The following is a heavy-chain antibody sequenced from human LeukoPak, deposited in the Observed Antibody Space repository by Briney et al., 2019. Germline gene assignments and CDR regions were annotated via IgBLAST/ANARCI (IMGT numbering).Heavy chain of an antibody. CDR1: GFTFSSYS. J-gene: IGHJ6*02. D-gene: IGHD3-9*01. V-gene: IGHV3-48*04. Sequence: PGGSLRLSCAASGFTFSSYSMNWVRQAPGKGLEWVSYISSSSSTIYYADSVKGRFTISRDNAKNSLYLQMNSLRAEDTGVYYCARYRFQITIFSYGMDVWGQGTTVTVSS. CDR3: ARYRFQITIFSYGMDV. CDR2: ISSSSSTI.